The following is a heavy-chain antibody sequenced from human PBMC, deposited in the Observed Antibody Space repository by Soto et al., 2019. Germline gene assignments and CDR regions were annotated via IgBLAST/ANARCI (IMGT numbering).Heavy chain of an antibody. CDR1: GFTFSSYW. CDR2: INSDGSST. D-gene: IGHD6-6*01. Sequence: GGSLRLSCAASGFTFSSYWMHWVRQAPGKGLVWVSRINSDGSSTSYADSVKGRFTISRDNAKNTLYLQMNSLRAEDTAVYYCARVEGYSSSSLDYYYYYGMDVWGQGTTVTVSS. V-gene: IGHV3-74*01. J-gene: IGHJ6*02. CDR3: ARVEGYSSSSLDYYYYYGMDV.